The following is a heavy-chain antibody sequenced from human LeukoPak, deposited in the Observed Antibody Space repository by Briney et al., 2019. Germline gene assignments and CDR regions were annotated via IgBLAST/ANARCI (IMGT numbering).Heavy chain of an antibody. CDR3: ARLQQLAGTDAFDI. V-gene: IGHV5-51*01. J-gene: IGHJ3*02. D-gene: IGHD6-13*01. Sequence: GESLKISFKGSGYSFTSYWIGWVRQMPGKGLEWMGIIYPGDSDTRYSPSFQGQVTISADKSITTAYLQWSSLKASDTAMYYCARLQQLAGTDAFDIWGQGTMVTVSS. CDR2: IYPGDSDT. CDR1: GYSFTSYW.